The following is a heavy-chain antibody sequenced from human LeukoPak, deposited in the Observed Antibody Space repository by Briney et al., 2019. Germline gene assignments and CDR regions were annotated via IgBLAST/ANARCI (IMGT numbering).Heavy chain of an antibody. J-gene: IGHJ3*02. CDR1: GYTFTGYY. CDR2: INPNSGGT. Sequence: ASVKVSCKASGYTFTGYYMHWVRQAPGQGLEWMGWINPNSGGTNYAQKFQGRVTMTRDTPISTAYMEVSRLRSDDTAVYYCARGGFLNSPNVAFDIWGQGTMVTVSS. D-gene: IGHD2-8*01. V-gene: IGHV1-2*02. CDR3: ARGGFLNSPNVAFDI.